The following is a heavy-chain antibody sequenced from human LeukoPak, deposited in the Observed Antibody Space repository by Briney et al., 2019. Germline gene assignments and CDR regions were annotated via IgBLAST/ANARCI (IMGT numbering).Heavy chain of an antibody. V-gene: IGHV4-4*02. Sequence: SETLSLTCAVSGGSISSSNWWSWVRQPPGKGLEWIGEIYHSGSTNYNPSLKSRVTISVDKSKNQFSLKLSSVTAADTAVYYCARVISVYSSGWGCFDYWGQGTLVTVSS. CDR2: IYHSGST. CDR3: ARVISVYSSGWGCFDY. CDR1: GGSISSSNW. D-gene: IGHD6-19*01. J-gene: IGHJ4*02.